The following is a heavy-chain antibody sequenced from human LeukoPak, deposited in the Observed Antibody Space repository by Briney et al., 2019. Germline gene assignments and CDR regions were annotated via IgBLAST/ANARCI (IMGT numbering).Heavy chain of an antibody. V-gene: IGHV1-24*01. CDR3: ARDSRYGSLDY. CDR2: FDPEDGET. CDR1: GYTLTELS. D-gene: IGHD1-26*01. J-gene: IGHJ4*02. Sequence: ASVKVSCKVSGYTLTELSMHWVRQAPGKGLEWMGGFDPEDGETIYAQKFQGRVTMTTDTSTSTAYMELRSLRSDDTAVYYCARDSRYGSLDYWGQGTLVTVSS.